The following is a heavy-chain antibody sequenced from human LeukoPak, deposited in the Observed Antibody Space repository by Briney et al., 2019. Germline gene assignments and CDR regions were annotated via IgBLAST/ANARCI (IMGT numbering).Heavy chain of an antibody. CDR1: GIPFSDYY. D-gene: IGHD6-13*01. V-gene: IGHV3-11*03. J-gene: IGHJ4*02. CDR3: AAGTAAYF. CDR2: ISSSSSYT. Sequence: PGGSLRLSCVVSGIPFSDYYMNWIRKAPGKGLEWISYISSSSSYTDYADSVKGRFTISRDNAKSALYLQMHSLRLEDTAVYYCAAGTAAYFWGQGTLVTVSS.